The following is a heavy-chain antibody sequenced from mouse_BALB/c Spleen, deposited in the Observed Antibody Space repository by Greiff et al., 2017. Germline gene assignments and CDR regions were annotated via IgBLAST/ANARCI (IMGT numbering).Heavy chain of an antibody. J-gene: IGHJ3*01. CDR1: GFNIKDTY. CDR3: ARNSFFAY. Sequence: EVMLVESGAELVKPGASVKLSCTASGFNIKDTYMHWVKQRPEQGLEWIGRIDPANGNTKYDPKFQGKATITADTSSNTAYLQLSSLTSEDTAVYYCARNSFFAYWGQGTLVTVSA. CDR2: IDPANGNT. V-gene: IGHV14-3*02.